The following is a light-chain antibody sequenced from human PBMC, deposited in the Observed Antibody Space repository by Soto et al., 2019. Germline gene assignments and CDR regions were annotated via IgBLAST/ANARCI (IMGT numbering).Light chain of an antibody. Sequence: ASQITQYPSSLSASFGYIVTITCRASQGIRNALGWYQQKPGKAPKLLISVAFSLQSGVPSRFSGSGSGTDFTLTISILQPEDFARYHSLHSYNFLIPFGGVTKLDIK. J-gene: IGKJ4*01. V-gene: IGKV1-6*01. CDR3: LHSYNFLIP. CDR1: QGIRNA. CDR2: VAF.